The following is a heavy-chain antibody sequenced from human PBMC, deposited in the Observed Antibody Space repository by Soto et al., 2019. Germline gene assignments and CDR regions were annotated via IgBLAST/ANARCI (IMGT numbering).Heavy chain of an antibody. D-gene: IGHD3-9*01. V-gene: IGHV3-13*01. CDR1: GFTFSSYD. CDR2: IGTAGDT. CDR3: ARGRGIKQTGYYNPLYYYYYGMDV. J-gene: IGHJ6*02. Sequence: GGSLRLSCAASGFTFSSYDMHWVRQATGKGLEWVSAIGTAGDTYYPGSVKGRFTISRENAKNSLYLQMNSLRAGDTAVYYCARGRGIKQTGYYNPLYYYYYGMDVWGQGT.